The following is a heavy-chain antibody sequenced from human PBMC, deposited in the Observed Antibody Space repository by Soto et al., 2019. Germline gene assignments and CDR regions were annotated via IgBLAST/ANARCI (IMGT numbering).Heavy chain of an antibody. V-gene: IGHV4-30-2*06. CDR3: ASGAHVPHY. Sequence: QLQLQESGSGLVKPSQTLSLTCAVSSGSISSGGYSWSWIRQSPGKGLEWIGYISHSGSTYYNPSPQXRXTKXVDRSKNQFSLKLSSVTAADTAVYYCASGAHVPHYWGQGTLVTVSS. D-gene: IGHD3-10*01. CDR1: SGSISSGGYS. CDR2: ISHSGST. J-gene: IGHJ4*02.